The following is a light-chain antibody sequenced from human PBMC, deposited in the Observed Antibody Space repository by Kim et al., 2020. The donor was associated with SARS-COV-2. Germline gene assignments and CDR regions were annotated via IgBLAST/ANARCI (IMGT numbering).Light chain of an antibody. CDR3: QAWDSSTAWV. CDR1: KLGDKY. Sequence: SYELTQPPSVSVSPGQTASITCSGDKLGDKYACWYQQKPGQSPVLVIYQDSKRPSGIPERFSGSNSGNTATLTISGTQAMDEADYYCQAWDSSTAWVFGGGSTLTVL. CDR2: QDS. J-gene: IGLJ3*02. V-gene: IGLV3-1*01.